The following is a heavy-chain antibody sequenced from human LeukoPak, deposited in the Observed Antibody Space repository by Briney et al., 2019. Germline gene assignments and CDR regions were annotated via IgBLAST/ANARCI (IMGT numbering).Heavy chain of an antibody. CDR3: ARFYDY. Sequence: PSETPSLTCTVSGGSISSSSYYWGWIRQPPGKGLEWIGRIYTSGSTNYNPSLKSRVTISVDTSKNQFSLKLSSVTAADTAVYYCARFYDYWGQGTLVTVSS. V-gene: IGHV4-39*07. CDR2: IYTSGST. J-gene: IGHJ4*02. CDR1: GGSISSSSYY.